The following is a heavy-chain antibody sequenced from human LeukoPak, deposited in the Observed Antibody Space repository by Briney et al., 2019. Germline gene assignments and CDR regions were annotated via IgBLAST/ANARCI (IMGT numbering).Heavy chain of an antibody. CDR3: ARDSREEMATHGDAFDI. CDR1: GGSISSYY. V-gene: IGHV4-59*12. CDR2: IYYSGST. J-gene: IGHJ3*02. Sequence: SETLSPTCTVSGGSISSYYWSWIRQPPGKGLEWIGYIYYSGSTNYNPSLKSRVTISVDTSKNQFSLKLSSVTAADTAVYYCARDSREEMATHGDAFDIWGQGTMVTVSS. D-gene: IGHD5-24*01.